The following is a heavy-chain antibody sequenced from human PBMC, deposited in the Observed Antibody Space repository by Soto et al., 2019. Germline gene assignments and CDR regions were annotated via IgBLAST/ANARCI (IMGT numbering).Heavy chain of an antibody. CDR3: AKDREQQLNDYYYYGMDV. CDR2: ISGSGGST. V-gene: IGHV3-23*01. J-gene: IGHJ6*02. CDR1: GFTFSSYA. D-gene: IGHD6-13*01. Sequence: GGSLRLSCAASGFTFSSYAMGWVRQAPGKGLEWVSAISGSGGSTYYANSVKGRFTISRDNSKNTLYLQMNSLRAEDTAVYYCAKDREQQLNDYYYYGMDVWGQGTRVSVSS.